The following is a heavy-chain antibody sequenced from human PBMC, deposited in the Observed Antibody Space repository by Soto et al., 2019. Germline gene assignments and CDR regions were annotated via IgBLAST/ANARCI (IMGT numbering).Heavy chain of an antibody. CDR1: GGSISSGGYY. CDR2: IYYSGST. CDR3: ARGEAPYSSSSWPFDY. D-gene: IGHD6-6*01. Sequence: PSETLSLTCTVSGGSISSGGYYWSWIRQHPGKGLEWIGYIYYSGSTYYNPSLKSRVTISVDTSKNQFSLKLSSVTAADTAVYYCARGEAPYSSSSWPFDYWGQGTLVTVSS. J-gene: IGHJ4*02. V-gene: IGHV4-31*03.